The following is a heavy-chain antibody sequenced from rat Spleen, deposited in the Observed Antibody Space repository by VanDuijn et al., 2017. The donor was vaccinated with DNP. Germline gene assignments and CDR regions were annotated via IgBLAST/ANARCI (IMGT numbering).Heavy chain of an antibody. CDR2: IGSAAYAP. CDR3: VRWNSGHFDY. CDR1: GFVFSDYN. Sequence: EVQLVESGGGLVQPGRSLKLSCEASGFVFSDYNMVWVRQAPKKGLEWVAYIGSAAYAPYYGDSVKGRFTISRDNAKSTLYLQMNSLRSEDMATYYCVRWNSGHFDYWGQGVMVTVSS. J-gene: IGHJ2*01. D-gene: IGHD4-3*01. V-gene: IGHV5-22*01.